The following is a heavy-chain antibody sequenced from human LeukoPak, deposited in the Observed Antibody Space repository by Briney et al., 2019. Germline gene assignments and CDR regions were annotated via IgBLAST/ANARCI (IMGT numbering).Heavy chain of an antibody. CDR1: GFTFSSYG. D-gene: IGHD3-9*01. CDR3: AKDRAYYDILTVIAEYFQH. Sequence: GGSLRLSCAASGFTFSSYGMHWVRQAPGKGLEWVAVISYDGSNKYYADSVKGRFTISRDNSKNTLYLQMNSLRAEDTAVYYCAKDRAYYDILTVIAEYFQHWGQGTLVTVSS. J-gene: IGHJ1*01. CDR2: ISYDGSNK. V-gene: IGHV3-30*18.